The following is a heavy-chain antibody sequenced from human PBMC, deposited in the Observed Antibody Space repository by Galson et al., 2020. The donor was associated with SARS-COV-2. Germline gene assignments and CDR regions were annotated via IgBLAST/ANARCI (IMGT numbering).Heavy chain of an antibody. J-gene: IGHJ6*03. CDR2: INHSGST. V-gene: IGHV4-34*01. Sequence: SETLSLTCAVYGGSFSGYYWSWIRQPPGKGLEWIGEINHSGSTNYNPSLKSRVTISVDTSKNQFSLKLSSVTAADTAVYYCARGQYSSSWYPYYYDYMDVWGKGTTVTVSS. D-gene: IGHD6-13*01. CDR1: GGSFSGYY. CDR3: ARGQYSSSWYPYYYDYMDV.